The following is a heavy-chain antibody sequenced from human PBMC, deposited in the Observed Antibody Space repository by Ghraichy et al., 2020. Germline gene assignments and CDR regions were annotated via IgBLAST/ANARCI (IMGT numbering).Heavy chain of an antibody. CDR2: IYNSGTT. CDR1: GGSMSSSSYY. CDR3: ARPYYYGSD. Sequence: SETLSLTCTVYGGSMSSSSYYWGWIRQPPGKGLEWIGVIYNSGTTYYNTSLKSRVTISVDTSKNQFSLRLSSVTATDTAVYYCARPYYYGSDWGQGTLVTVSP. V-gene: IGHV4-39*01. J-gene: IGHJ4*02. D-gene: IGHD3-10*01.